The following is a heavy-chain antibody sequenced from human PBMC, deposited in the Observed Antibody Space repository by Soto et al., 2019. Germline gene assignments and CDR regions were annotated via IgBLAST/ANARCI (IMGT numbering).Heavy chain of an antibody. CDR1: GFTFSSYG. Sequence: QVQLVESGGGVVQPGRSLRLSCAASGFTFSSYGMHWVRQAPGKGLEWVAVISYDGSNKYYADSVKGRFTISRDNSKNTLYLQMNSLRAEDTAVYYCAKELRYLGYCSSTSCSGEGFDYWGQGTLVTVSS. J-gene: IGHJ4*02. CDR2: ISYDGSNK. V-gene: IGHV3-30*18. CDR3: AKELRYLGYCSSTSCSGEGFDY. D-gene: IGHD2-2*01.